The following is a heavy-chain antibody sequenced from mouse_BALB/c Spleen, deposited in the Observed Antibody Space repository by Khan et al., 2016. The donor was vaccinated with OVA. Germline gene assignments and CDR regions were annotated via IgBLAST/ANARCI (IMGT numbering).Heavy chain of an antibody. CDR1: GYSFASYW. D-gene: IGHD2-4*01. J-gene: IGHJ2*01. CDR3: TRACDSYYFDY. CDR2: IYPGISDT. V-gene: IGHV1-5*01. Sequence: EEQLQESGTVLARPGASVKMSCKASGYSFASYWMHWIKQRPGQGLEWIGTIYPGISDTRYNQKFKGKATLTAVSSASTAYMDFSSLTNDDSAVYYCTRACDSYYFDYWGQGTTLTVSA.